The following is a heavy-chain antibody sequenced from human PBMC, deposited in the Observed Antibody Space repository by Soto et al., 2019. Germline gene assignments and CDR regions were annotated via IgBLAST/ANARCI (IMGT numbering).Heavy chain of an antibody. CDR1: GYTFTSYG. D-gene: IGHD3-3*01. Sequence: EASVKVSCKASGYTFTSYGISWVRQAPGQGLEWMGWISAYNGNTNYAQKLQGRVTMTTDTSTSTAYMELRSLRSDDTAVYYCARRGYYDFWSGYSTPGRYYYYYGMDVWGQGTTVTVSS. V-gene: IGHV1-18*04. CDR2: ISAYNGNT. CDR3: ARRGYYDFWSGYSTPGRYYYYYGMDV. J-gene: IGHJ6*02.